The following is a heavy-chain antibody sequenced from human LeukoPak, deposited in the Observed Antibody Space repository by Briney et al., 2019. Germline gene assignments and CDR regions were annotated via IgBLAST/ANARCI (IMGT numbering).Heavy chain of an antibody. CDR2: ISSSSSYI. J-gene: IGHJ4*02. CDR3: ARDLYYYGSGSPTYFDY. CDR1: GFTFSSYS. V-gene: IGHV3-21*01. Sequence: GGSLRLSCAASGFTFSSYSMNWVRQAPGKGLGWVSSISSSSSYIYYADSVKGRFTISRDNAKNSLYLQMNSLRAEDTAVYYCARDLYYYGSGSPTYFDYWGQGTLVTVSS. D-gene: IGHD3-10*01.